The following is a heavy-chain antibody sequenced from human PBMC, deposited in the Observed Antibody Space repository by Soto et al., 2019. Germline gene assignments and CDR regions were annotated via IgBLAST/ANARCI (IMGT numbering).Heavy chain of an antibody. J-gene: IGHJ6*02. CDR2: ISAYNGNT. CDR1: GYTFTSYG. V-gene: IGHV1-18*01. Sequence: GASVKVSCKASGYTFTSYGISWVRQAPGQGLEWMGWISAYNGNTNYAQKLQGRVTMTTDTSTSTAYMELRSLRSDDTAVYYYARDWVVPRVREVSKGTSSYGMDVWGQGTTVTVSS. D-gene: IGHD3-10*01. CDR3: ARDWVVPRVREVSKGTSSYGMDV.